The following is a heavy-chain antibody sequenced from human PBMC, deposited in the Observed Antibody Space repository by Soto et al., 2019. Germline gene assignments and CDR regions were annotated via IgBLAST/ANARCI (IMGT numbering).Heavy chain of an antibody. CDR1: GFTFSSYA. CDR3: ARAGVLYGSGRAHFDY. Sequence: ESGGGVVQPGRSLRLSCAASGFTFSSYAMHWVRQAPGKGLEWVAVISYDGSNKYYADSVKGRFTISRDNSKNTLYLQMNSLRAEDTAVYYCARAGVLYGSGRAHFDYWGQGTLVTVSS. CDR2: ISYDGSNK. J-gene: IGHJ4*02. V-gene: IGHV3-30-3*01. D-gene: IGHD3-10*01.